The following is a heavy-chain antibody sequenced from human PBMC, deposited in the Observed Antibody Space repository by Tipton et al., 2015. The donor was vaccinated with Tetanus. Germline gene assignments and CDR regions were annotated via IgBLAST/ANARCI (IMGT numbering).Heavy chain of an antibody. CDR2: IDPNSGAT. D-gene: IGHD3-22*01. V-gene: IGHV1-2*02. CDR1: GYTFTGYY. J-gene: IGHJ6*02. Sequence: QVQLVQSGAELKKPGASVKVSCTASGYTFTGYYMYWVRQAPGQGLEWMGWIDPNSGATVYAQKFQGRVTMTRDTSISTAYMELRSLRSDDTAVYYCARDRGDYIYYGMDVWGPGTTVTVS. CDR3: ARDRGDYIYYGMDV.